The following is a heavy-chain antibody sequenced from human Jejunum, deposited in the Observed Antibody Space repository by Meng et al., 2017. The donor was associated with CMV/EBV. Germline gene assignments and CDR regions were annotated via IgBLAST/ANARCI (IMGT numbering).Heavy chain of an antibody. CDR2: IYSSGST. Sequence: LSCVVSVFTVNSDYMSWVRQAPGKGLEWVSVIYSSGSTYYADSVKGRFTISRDTSKNTVYLQMNSLRGEDTAVYYCARDLGGNWFDPWGQGSLVTVSS. CDR1: VFTVNSDY. J-gene: IGHJ5*02. CDR3: ARDLGGNWFDP. V-gene: IGHV3-53*01. D-gene: IGHD3-16*01.